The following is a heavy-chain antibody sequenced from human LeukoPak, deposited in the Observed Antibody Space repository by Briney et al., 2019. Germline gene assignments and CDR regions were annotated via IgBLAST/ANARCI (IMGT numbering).Heavy chain of an antibody. CDR3: TRDPSTAADDWYFDL. Sequence: PSETLSLTCTVPGGSISSSYWSWMRQPPGKGLEWIGYIYYTVSTNYNPSLKGRGTISVDTSKDQFSLRLSSVTAADTAVYFCTRDPSTAADDWYFDLWGRGTLVTVSS. J-gene: IGHJ2*01. D-gene: IGHD6-13*01. CDR1: GGSISSSY. CDR2: IYYTVST. V-gene: IGHV4-59*01.